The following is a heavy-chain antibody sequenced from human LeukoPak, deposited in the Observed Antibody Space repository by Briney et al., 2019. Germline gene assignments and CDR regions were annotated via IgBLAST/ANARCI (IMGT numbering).Heavy chain of an antibody. Sequence: GGSLRLSCAASGFTFSSNWMHWVRQAPGKGLVWVSRINEDGSTTNYADSVKGRSTIFRDNAKNTLYLQMNSLRAEDTAVYYCARGPEDDYVWGSLTGVDNWFDPWGQGTLVTVSS. CDR3: ARGPEDDYVWGSLTGVDNWFDP. D-gene: IGHD3-16*01. V-gene: IGHV3-74*01. CDR2: INEDGSTT. J-gene: IGHJ5*02. CDR1: GFTFSSNW.